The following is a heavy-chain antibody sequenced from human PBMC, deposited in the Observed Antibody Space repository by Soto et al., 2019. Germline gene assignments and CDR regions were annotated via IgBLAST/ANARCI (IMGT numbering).Heavy chain of an antibody. CDR1: GGTFSSYA. J-gene: IGHJ6*02. CDR2: IIPIFGTA. D-gene: IGHD6-6*01. Sequence: QVQLVQSGAEVKKPGSSVKVSCKASGGTFSSYAISWVRQAPGQGLEWMGGIIPIFGTANYAQKFQGRVMITTDEPTNIAYLELSSLRSEDTDVYYCAKRMEQLVVSNYYYYGMDVWGQGTTVTVSS. V-gene: IGHV1-69*05. CDR3: AKRMEQLVVSNYYYYGMDV.